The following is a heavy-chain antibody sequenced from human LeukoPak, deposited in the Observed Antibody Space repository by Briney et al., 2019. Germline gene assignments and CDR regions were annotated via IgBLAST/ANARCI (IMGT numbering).Heavy chain of an antibody. D-gene: IGHD2-2*01. V-gene: IGHV1-46*01. CDR1: GYTFTSYY. Sequence: GASVKVSCKASGYTFTSYYMHWVRKAPGQGLEWMGIINPSGGSTSYAQKFQGRVTMTRDTSTSTVYMELSSLRSEDTAVYYCARVAQVPAAKGNWFDPWGQGTLVTVSS. J-gene: IGHJ5*02. CDR3: ARVAQVPAAKGNWFDP. CDR2: INPSGGST.